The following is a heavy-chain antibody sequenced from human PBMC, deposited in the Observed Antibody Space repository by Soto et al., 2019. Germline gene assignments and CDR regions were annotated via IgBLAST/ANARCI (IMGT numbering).Heavy chain of an antibody. CDR3: AREGITMVRGALPGWFDP. V-gene: IGHV1-3*01. J-gene: IGHJ5*02. D-gene: IGHD3-10*01. CDR1: GYTFTSYA. Sequence: QVQLVQSGAEVRKPGASVKVSCKASGYTFTSYAVHWVRQAPGQRLEWMGWINAGNGDTKSSQKFRGRVIITRDTSESTAYMELSSLTSEDTAVYYCAREGITMVRGALPGWFDPWGQGTLVTVSS. CDR2: INAGNGDT.